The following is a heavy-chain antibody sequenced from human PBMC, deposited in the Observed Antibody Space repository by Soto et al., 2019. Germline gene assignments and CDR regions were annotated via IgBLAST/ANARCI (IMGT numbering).Heavy chain of an antibody. Sequence: SETLSLTCTVAGGSISGFYWSWVRQPAGKGLEWIGPIYSSGTTKYNPSLRNRVTMSVDTSTDQYSLNLASMTAADTAVYFCARGPFCGDDCYFDVWGQGTQVTVSS. D-gene: IGHD2-21*02. CDR1: GGSISGFY. V-gene: IGHV4-4*07. CDR3: ARGPFCGDDCYFDV. CDR2: IYSSGTT. J-gene: IGHJ4*02.